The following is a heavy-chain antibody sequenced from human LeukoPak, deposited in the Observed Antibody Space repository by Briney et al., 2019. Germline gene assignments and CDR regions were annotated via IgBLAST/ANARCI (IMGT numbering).Heavy chain of an antibody. V-gene: IGHV3-23*01. J-gene: IGHJ4*02. CDR1: GFTFSSYA. CDR3: AKVRYYYDIHYFDY. Sequence: GGSLRLSCAASGFTFSSYAMSWVRQAPGKGLEWVSAISGSGGSTYYADSVKGRFTISRDNFKNTLYLQMNSLRAEDTAVYYCAKVRYYYDIHYFDYWGQGTLVTVSS. CDR2: ISGSGGST. D-gene: IGHD3-22*01.